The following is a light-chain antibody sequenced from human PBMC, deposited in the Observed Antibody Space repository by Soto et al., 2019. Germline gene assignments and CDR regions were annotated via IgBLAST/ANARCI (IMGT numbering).Light chain of an antibody. V-gene: IGLV8-61*01. CDR2: NTN. Sequence: HTVVTQEPSFSVSPGGTVTLTCGLSSGSVSTSYYPSWYQQTPGQSPRTLIYNTNTRSSGVPDRFSGSILGNKAALTITGAQADDESHYYCVLYMGSGICVFGGGTKLTVL. CDR1: SGSVSTSYY. J-gene: IGLJ3*02. CDR3: VLYMGSGICV.